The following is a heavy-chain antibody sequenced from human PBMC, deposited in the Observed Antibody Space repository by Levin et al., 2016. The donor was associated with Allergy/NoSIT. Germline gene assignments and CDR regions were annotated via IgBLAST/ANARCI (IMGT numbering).Heavy chain of an antibody. D-gene: IGHD2-2*01. CDR2: ISYDGSNK. V-gene: IGHV3-30*18. CDR3: AKDRNVVVPAAKGYYYYYGMDV. Sequence: GESLKISCAASGFTFSSYGMHWVRQAPGKGLEWVAVISYDGSNKYYADSVKGRFTISRDNSKNTLYLQMNSLRAEDTAVYYCAKDRNVVVPAAKGYYYYYGMDVWGQGTTVTVSS. J-gene: IGHJ6*02. CDR1: GFTFSSYG.